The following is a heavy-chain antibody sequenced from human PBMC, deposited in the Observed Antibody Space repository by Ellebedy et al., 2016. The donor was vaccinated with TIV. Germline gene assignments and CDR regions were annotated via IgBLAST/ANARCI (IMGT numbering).Heavy chain of an antibody. J-gene: IGHJ5*02. CDR2: IYYSGTT. Sequence: MPSETLSLTCIVSDDYSEIYSWNWIRQPPGKALEWIGYIYYSGTTLYNPSFKSRATISVATSKNQFSLTLNSVTAADTAKYFCAKDRDSTGYYSPWGQGIQVTVSP. D-gene: IGHD3-22*01. V-gene: IGHV4-59*01. CDR1: DDYSEIYS. CDR3: AKDRDSTGYYSP.